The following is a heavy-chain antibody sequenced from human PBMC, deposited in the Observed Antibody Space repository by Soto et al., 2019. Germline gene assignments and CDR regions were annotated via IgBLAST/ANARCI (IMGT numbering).Heavy chain of an antibody. CDR2: ISYSGRN. V-gene: IGHV4-39*01. Sequence: QLQLQESGPGLVNPSETLSLTCTVSGGSISSSSYYWGWIRQLPGKGLEWIGSISYSGRNHYNPSLRGRVTLSVDTPKNQFALKLSSVTAADTAVYYCARLFSGQQLAPIDYWGQGTLVTVSS. CDR1: GGSISSSSYY. D-gene: IGHD6-13*01. J-gene: IGHJ4*02. CDR3: ARLFSGQQLAPIDY.